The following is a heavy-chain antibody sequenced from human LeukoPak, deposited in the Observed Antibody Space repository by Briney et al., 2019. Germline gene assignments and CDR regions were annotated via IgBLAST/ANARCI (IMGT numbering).Heavy chain of an antibody. D-gene: IGHD6-19*01. V-gene: IGHV3-48*01. J-gene: IGHJ4*02. CDR3: AKGTGASAWLADY. CDR2: ISGSGSSI. Sequence: GGSLRLSCAASGFTFNNAWLSWVRQAPGKGLEWVSYISGSGSSIDYADSVGGRFTIYRDSAKNSVYLQMNNLRAEDTAVYYCAKGTGASAWLADYWGQGTLVTVSS. CDR1: GFTFNNAW.